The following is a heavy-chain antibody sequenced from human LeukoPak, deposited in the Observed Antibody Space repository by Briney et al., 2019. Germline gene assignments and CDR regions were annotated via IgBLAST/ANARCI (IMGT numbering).Heavy chain of an antibody. CDR3: ARGDSSSWHQRGAEYFQH. D-gene: IGHD6-13*01. Sequence: SETLSLTCSVSGGSISSYYWSWIRQPPGKGLEWIGYIYYSGSTNYNPSLKSRVTISVDTSKNQFSLKLSSVTAADTAVYYCARGDSSSWHQRGAEYFQHWGQGTLVTVSS. CDR2: IYYSGST. CDR1: GGSISSYY. V-gene: IGHV4-59*01. J-gene: IGHJ1*01.